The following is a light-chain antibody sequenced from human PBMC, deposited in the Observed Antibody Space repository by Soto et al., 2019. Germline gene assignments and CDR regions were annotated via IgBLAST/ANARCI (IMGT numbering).Light chain of an antibody. Sequence: QPVLTQSPSASASLGASVKLTCTLSSGHSSYAIAWHQQQPEKGPRYLMKLNSDGSHSKGDGIPGRVSGSSSGAERYLTIALSQSEDEADYYCQTWGTGIRGVFGGGTKVTVL. V-gene: IGLV4-69*01. J-gene: IGLJ2*01. CDR1: SGHSSYA. CDR2: LNSDGSH. CDR3: QTWGTGIRGV.